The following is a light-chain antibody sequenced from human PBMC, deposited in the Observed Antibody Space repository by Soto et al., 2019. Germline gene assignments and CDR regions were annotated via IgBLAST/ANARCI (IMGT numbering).Light chain of an antibody. CDR1: QGISNS. CDR2: AAS. J-gene: IGKJ4*01. Sequence: DIPLTQSPSFLSASVGDRVTLTCRASQGISNSLAWYQQKPGKAPKLLIYAASTLQSGVPSRFSGSGSGTEFTLTVDSLQPEDFATYYCQQLNSYPRTFGGGTKVEIK. V-gene: IGKV1-9*01. CDR3: QQLNSYPRT.